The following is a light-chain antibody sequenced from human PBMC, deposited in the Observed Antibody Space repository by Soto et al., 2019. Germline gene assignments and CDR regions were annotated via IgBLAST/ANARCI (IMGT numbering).Light chain of an antibody. CDR1: QSVNSN. V-gene: IGKV3-15*01. CDR2: GAS. Sequence: EIVMTQSPATLSVSPGERATLSCRASQSVNSNLAWYQQKPGQAPRLLIYGASTRAAGIPARFSGSGSGTELSLTISSLQSEVFAVYYCQQYNNRPPDTFGQGTKLEIK. J-gene: IGKJ2*01. CDR3: QQYNNRPPDT.